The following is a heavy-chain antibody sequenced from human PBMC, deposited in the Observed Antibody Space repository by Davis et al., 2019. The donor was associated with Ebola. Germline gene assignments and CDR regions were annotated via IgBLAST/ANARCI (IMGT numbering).Heavy chain of an antibody. D-gene: IGHD2-8*02. CDR1: GDTFSTYA. J-gene: IGHJ5*02. Sequence: SVKVSCKASGDTFSTYAISWVRQAPGQGLEWMGGIIPIFGTANYAQKFQGRVTITADESTSTAYMELSSLRSEDTAVYYCAAGGTGGADNWFDPWGQGTLVTVSS. CDR3: AAGGTGGADNWFDP. V-gene: IGHV1-69*13. CDR2: IIPIFGTA.